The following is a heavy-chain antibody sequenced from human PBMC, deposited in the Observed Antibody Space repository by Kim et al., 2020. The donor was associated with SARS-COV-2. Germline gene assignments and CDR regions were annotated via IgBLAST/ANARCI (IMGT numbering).Heavy chain of an antibody. CDR3: ARVPGGGYDFGLDY. CDR1: GFTFSSYW. J-gene: IGHJ4*02. Sequence: GGSLRLSCAASGFTFSSYWMSWVRQAPGKGLEWVANIKQDGTEKYNVDSVKGRFTISRDNAKKSLYLQVNSLRAEDTAVYYCARVPGGGYDFGLDYWGQGTLVTVSS. V-gene: IGHV3-7*05. D-gene: IGHD5-12*01. CDR2: IKQDGTEK.